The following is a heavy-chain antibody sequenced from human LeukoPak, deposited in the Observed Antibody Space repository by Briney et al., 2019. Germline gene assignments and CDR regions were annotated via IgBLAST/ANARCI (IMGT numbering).Heavy chain of an antibody. CDR3: ARVDRFGDLNYYYYGMDV. CDR1: GGSVSSGSYY. V-gene: IGHV4-61*01. D-gene: IGHD3-10*01. J-gene: IGHJ6*02. Sequence: SETLSLTRTVSGGSVSSGSYYWSWIRQPPGKGLEWIGYIYYSGSTNYNPSLKSRVTISVDTSKNQFSLKLSSVTAADTAVYYCARVDRFGDLNYYYYGMDVWGQGTTVTVSS. CDR2: IYYSGST.